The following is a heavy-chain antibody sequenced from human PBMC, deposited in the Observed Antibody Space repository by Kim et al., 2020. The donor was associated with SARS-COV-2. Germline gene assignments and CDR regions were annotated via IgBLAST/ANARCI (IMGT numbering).Heavy chain of an antibody. CDR2: ISGSGGST. D-gene: IGHD6-19*01. V-gene: IGHV3-23*01. CDR1: GFTFSSYA. J-gene: IGHJ4*02. CDR3: AKAVYSSGWGYYFDY. Sequence: GGSLRLSCAASGFTFSSYAMSWVRQAPGKGLEWVSGISGSGGSTYYADSVKGRFTISRDNSKNTLYLQMNSPRAEDTAVYYCAKAVYSSGWGYYFDYWGQGPLVTVSS.